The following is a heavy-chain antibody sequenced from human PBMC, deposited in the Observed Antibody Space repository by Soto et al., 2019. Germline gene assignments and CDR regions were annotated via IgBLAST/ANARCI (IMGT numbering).Heavy chain of an antibody. J-gene: IGHJ6*02. CDR3: ARVRRAYDYVWGSYRPRSYYYYGMDV. CDR2: ISSSSSYI. D-gene: IGHD3-16*02. Sequence: GGSLRLSCAASGFTFSSYSMNWVRQAPGKGLEWVSSISSSSSYIYYADSVKGRFTISRDNAKNSLYLKMNSLRDEDTAVYYCARVRRAYDYVWGSYRPRSYYYYGMDVWGQGNTVTVSS. CDR1: GFTFSSYS. V-gene: IGHV3-21*01.